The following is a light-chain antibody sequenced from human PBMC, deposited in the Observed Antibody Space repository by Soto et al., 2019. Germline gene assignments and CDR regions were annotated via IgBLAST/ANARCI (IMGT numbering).Light chain of an antibody. V-gene: IGLV1-40*01. Sequence: QSVLTQPPSVSGAPGQRVTISCTGSSSNIGAGYDVHWYQQLPGTAPKLLIYHNNNRPSGVPDRFSGSKSGTSASLAITGLQAEDEADYYCQSYDSSLSGSWVFGGGTKLTVL. CDR1: SSNIGAGYD. CDR2: HNN. J-gene: IGLJ3*02. CDR3: QSYDSSLSGSWV.